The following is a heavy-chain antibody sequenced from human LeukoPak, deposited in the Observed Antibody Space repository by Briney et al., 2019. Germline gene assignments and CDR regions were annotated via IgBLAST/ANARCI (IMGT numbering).Heavy chain of an antibody. CDR3: ARGGGYSGYGMVY. J-gene: IGHJ4*02. CDR2: IYTSGST. D-gene: IGHD5-12*01. V-gene: IGHV4-61*02. Sequence: SETLSLTCTVSGGSISSGSYYWSWIRQPAGKGLEWIGRIYTSGSTNYNPSLKSRVTISVDTSKNQFSLKLSSVTAADTAVYYCARGGGYSGYGMVYWGQGTLVTVSS. CDR1: GGSISSGSYY.